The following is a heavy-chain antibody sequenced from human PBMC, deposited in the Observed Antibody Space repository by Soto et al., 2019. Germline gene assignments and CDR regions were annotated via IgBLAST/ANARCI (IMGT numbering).Heavy chain of an antibody. D-gene: IGHD3-22*01. V-gene: IGHV3-48*01. CDR3: ARDLTAYYYDSSGYPDAFDI. Sequence: GGSLRLSCAASGCNFSTYWMHWVRQAPGKGLEWVSYISSSSSTIYYADSVKGRFTISRDNAKNSLYLQMNSLRAEDTAVYYCARDLTAYYYDSSGYPDAFDIWGQGTMVTVSS. J-gene: IGHJ3*02. CDR2: ISSSSSTI. CDR1: GCNFSTYW.